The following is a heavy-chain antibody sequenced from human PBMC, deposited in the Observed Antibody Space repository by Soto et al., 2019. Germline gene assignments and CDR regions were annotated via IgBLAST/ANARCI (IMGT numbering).Heavy chain of an antibody. Sequence: GASVKVSCKASGYTFSSYAMHWVRQAPGQRLEWMGWINAGNGNTKYSQKFQGRVSITRDTSASTAYMELSSLRSEDTAVYYCARHGHVVRGSYYDYWGQGALVTVSS. J-gene: IGHJ4*02. CDR3: ARHGHVVRGSYYDY. CDR1: GYTFSSYA. V-gene: IGHV1-3*01. D-gene: IGHD3-10*01. CDR2: INAGNGNT.